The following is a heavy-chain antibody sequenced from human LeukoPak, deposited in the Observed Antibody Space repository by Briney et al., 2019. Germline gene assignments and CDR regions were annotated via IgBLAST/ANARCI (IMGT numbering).Heavy chain of an antibody. CDR3: ARGAPGY. CDR1: GFTFSDYY. J-gene: IGHJ4*02. CDR2: IYTSGST. Sequence: PGGSLRLSCAASGFTFSDYYMSWIRQPAGKGLEWIGRIYTSGSTNYNPSLKSRVTMSVDTSKNQFSLKLSSVTAADTAVYYCARGAPGYWGQGTLVTVSS. V-gene: IGHV4-4*07.